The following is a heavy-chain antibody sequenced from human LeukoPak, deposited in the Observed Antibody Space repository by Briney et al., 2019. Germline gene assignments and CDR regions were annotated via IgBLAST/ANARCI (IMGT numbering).Heavy chain of an antibody. Sequence: PGGSLRLSCTASGFTFGDYAMSWFRQAPGKGLEWVSAISGSGGSTYYADSVKGRFTISRDNSKNTLYLQMNSLRAGDTALYYCAKESGFSYYFDYWGQGTLVTVSS. D-gene: IGHD3-3*01. V-gene: IGHV3-23*01. CDR1: GFTFGDYA. CDR2: ISGSGGST. J-gene: IGHJ4*02. CDR3: AKESGFSYYFDY.